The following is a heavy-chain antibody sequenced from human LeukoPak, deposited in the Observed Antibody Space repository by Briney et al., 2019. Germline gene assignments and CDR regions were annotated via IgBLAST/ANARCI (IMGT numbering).Heavy chain of an antibody. CDR3: ASLAARPY. J-gene: IGHJ4*02. CDR2: ISWNSGRI. Sequence: PGRSLRLSCAASGFTFDDYAMHWVRQAPGKGLEWVSGISWNSGRIAYADSVKGRFTISRDNAKNSLYLQMNSLRAEDTAVYYCASLAARPYWGQGTLVTVSS. CDR1: GFTFDDYA. D-gene: IGHD6-6*01. V-gene: IGHV3-9*01.